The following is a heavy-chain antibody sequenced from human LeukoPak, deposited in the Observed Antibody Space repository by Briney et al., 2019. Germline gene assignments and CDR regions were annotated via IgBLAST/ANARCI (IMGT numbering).Heavy chain of an antibody. CDR2: ISSSGSTI. V-gene: IGHV3-11*01. D-gene: IGHD6-13*01. Sequence: GGSLRLSCAASGFTFSDYYMSWIRQAPGKGLEGGSYISSSGSTIYYADSVKVRFTISRDNAKNSLYLQMNSLRAEDTAVYYCARAPLRAAAGIYYYYGMDVWGQGTTVTVSS. CDR3: ARAPLRAAAGIYYYYGMDV. CDR1: GFTFSDYY. J-gene: IGHJ6*02.